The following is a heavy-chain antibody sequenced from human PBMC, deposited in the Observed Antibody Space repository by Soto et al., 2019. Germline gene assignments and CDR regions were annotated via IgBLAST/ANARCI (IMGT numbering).Heavy chain of an antibody. CDR1: GGTFSTSA. Sequence: QVQLVQSGAEVKKPGSSVKVSCKASGGTFSTSAISWVRQAPGQGLEWVGGIMPVFATPDYAKKFQGRVTITADESTTTAYLELTSLRTDDTAVYYCARDKDRQQLGGNYYYILDVWGQGTAITVSS. CDR3: ARDKDRQQLGGNYYYILDV. D-gene: IGHD3-3*02. J-gene: IGHJ6*02. CDR2: IMPVFATP. V-gene: IGHV1-69*12.